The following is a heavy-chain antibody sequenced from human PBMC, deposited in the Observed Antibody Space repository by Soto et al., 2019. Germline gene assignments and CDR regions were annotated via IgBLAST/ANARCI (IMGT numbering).Heavy chain of an antibody. J-gene: IGHJ6*02. CDR2: ISYDGSNK. CDR3: AKEWLLFSYYYYGMDV. Sequence: SLRLSCAASGFTFSSYGMHWVRQAPGKGLEWVAVISYDGSNKYYADSVKGRFTISRDNSKNTLYLQMNSLRAEDTAVYYCAKEWLLFSYYYYGMDVWGQGTTVTVSS. V-gene: IGHV3-30*18. CDR1: GFTFSSYG. D-gene: IGHD3-3*01.